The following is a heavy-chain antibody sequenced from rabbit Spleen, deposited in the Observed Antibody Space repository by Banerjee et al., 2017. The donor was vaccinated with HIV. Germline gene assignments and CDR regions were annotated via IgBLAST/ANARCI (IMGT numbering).Heavy chain of an antibody. CDR1: GFSFSSNEY. CDR2: IAGDSSGFT. CDR3: AREYGGDVGNAYATRLDL. V-gene: IGHV1S40*01. D-gene: IGHD6-1*01. J-gene: IGHJ3*01. Sequence: QSLEESGGDLVKPGASLTLTCTASGFSFSSNEYMCWVRQAPGKGLEWISCIAGDSSGFTYSATWAKGRFTISKTSSTTVTLQMTSLTAADTATYFCAREYGGDVGNAYATRLDLWGPGTLVTVS.